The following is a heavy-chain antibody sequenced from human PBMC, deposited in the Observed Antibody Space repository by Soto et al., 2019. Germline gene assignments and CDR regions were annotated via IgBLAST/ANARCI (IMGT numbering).Heavy chain of an antibody. D-gene: IGHD4-17*01. CDR1: GFTFSNAW. CDR3: TTPEPDANDYGGSLTPYYYYGMDV. Sequence: GGSLRLSCAASGFTFSNAWMNWVRQAPGKGLEWVGRIKSKTDGGTTDYAAPVKGRFTISRDDSKNTLYLQMNSLKTEDTAVYYCTTPEPDANDYGGSLTPYYYYGMDVWGQGTTVTVSS. V-gene: IGHV3-15*07. J-gene: IGHJ6*02. CDR2: IKSKTDGGTT.